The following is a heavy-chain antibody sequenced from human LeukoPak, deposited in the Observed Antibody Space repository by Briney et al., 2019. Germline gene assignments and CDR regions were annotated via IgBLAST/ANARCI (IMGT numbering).Heavy chain of an antibody. CDR2: IYYNGNT. V-gene: IGHV4-59*08. D-gene: IGHD3-9*01. CDR3: ARQEDRYFDWLLHRAFDI. Sequence: SETLSLTCTVSGGSISSYYWSWIRQPPGKGLEWIGYIYYNGNTNYNPSLKSRVTISVDTSKNQFSLKLSSVTAEDTAVYYCARQEDRYFDWLLHRAFDIWGQGTMVTVSS. CDR1: GGSISSYY. J-gene: IGHJ3*02.